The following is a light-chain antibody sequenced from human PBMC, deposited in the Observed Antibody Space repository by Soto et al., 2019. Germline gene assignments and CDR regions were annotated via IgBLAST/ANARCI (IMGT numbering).Light chain of an antibody. Sequence: DIQMTQSPSTVSASVGDAVTITCRASQSISTWLAWYQQKPGKAPNLLIYDASTLESGGPSGFSGSGSGTEFTLTISSLQPDDSATYYCQQYHSYRTFGQGTKVEIK. CDR2: DAS. CDR3: QQYHSYRT. V-gene: IGKV1-5*01. J-gene: IGKJ1*01. CDR1: QSISTW.